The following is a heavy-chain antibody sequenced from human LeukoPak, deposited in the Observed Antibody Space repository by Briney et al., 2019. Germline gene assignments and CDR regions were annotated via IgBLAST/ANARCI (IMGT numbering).Heavy chain of an antibody. CDR1: GYSFTNYW. D-gene: IGHD5-18*01. J-gene: IGHJ4*02. CDR3: ARHNVRYSYGYSVDY. Sequence: GESLKISCKGSGYSFTNYWIGWVRQMPGKGLEWMGIICPGDSDTRYSPSFQGQVTISADKSISTAYLQWSSLKASDTAMYYCARHNVRYSYGYSVDYWGQGTLVTVSS. CDR2: ICPGDSDT. V-gene: IGHV5-51*01.